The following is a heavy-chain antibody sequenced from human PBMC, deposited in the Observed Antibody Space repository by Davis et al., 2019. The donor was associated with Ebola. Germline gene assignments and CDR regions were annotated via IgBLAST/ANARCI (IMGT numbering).Heavy chain of an antibody. D-gene: IGHD2-2*01. CDR3: ARRQSVVPGPAGYYYYYDMDV. J-gene: IGHJ6*02. V-gene: IGHV3-48*02. CDR2: ISSSSSTI. CDR1: GFTFSSYS. Sequence: GGSLRPSCAASGFTFSSYSMNWVRQAPGKGLEWVSYISSSSSTIYYADSVKGRFTISRDNAKNSLYLQMNSLRDEDTAVYYCARRQSVVPGPAGYYYYYDMDVWGQGTTVTVSS.